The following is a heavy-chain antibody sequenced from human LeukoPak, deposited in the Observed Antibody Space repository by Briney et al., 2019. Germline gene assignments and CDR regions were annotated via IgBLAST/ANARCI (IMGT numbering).Heavy chain of an antibody. V-gene: IGHV4-39*01. J-gene: IGHJ5*02. D-gene: IGHD2-15*01. CDR2: IYYSGST. CDR3: ARLRKLGYCSGGSCYSNNWFDP. CDR1: GGSMSSSSYY. Sequence: SETLSLTCTVSGGSMSSSSYYWGWIRLPPGKGLEWIVSIYYSGSTYYNPSLKSRVTISVDTSKNQFSLKLSSVTAADTAVYYCARLRKLGYCSGGSCYSNNWFDPWGQGTLVTVSS.